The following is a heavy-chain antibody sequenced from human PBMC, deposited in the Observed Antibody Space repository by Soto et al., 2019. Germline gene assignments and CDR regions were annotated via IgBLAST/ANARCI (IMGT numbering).Heavy chain of an antibody. CDR2: IQSDGSSP. CDR3: ARGCDPDY. Sequence: EVQLVESGGGLVQPGGSLRLSCVASGFTFNYYWMHWVRQAPGKGLVWVSRIQSDGSSPDYVDSVKGRFTLSRDNAKNTLYLQMNNLSAEDTAVYYCARGCDPDYWGQGTLVTVSS. D-gene: IGHD2-21*02. CDR1: GFTFNYYW. J-gene: IGHJ4*02. V-gene: IGHV3-74*01.